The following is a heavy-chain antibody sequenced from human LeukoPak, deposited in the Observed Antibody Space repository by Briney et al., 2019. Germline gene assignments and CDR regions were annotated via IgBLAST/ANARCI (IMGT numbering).Heavy chain of an antibody. CDR1: GASITNYD. CDR3: ARDAFPSND. D-gene: IGHD2-2*01. J-gene: IGHJ4*02. V-gene: IGHV4-59*01. Sequence: SETLSLTCSVSGASITNYDWSWIRQPPGKGLEWIGYISQSGSTKYGPSLKGRVTISQDTTKNQFSLQLKSVTAADTAVYYCARDAFPSNDWGQGTLVTVSS. CDR2: ISQSGST.